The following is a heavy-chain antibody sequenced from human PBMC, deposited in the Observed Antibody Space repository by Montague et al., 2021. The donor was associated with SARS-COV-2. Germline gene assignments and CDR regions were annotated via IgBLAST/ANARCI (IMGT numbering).Heavy chain of an antibody. CDR1: GDPISIGYFY. Sequence: SETLSLTCTVSGDPISIGYFYWGWIRQPPGKGLEWVGTIHYSGITYYNPSLKSRVTISVDTSRNQFSLKLSSVTAADTAIYYCARHLAISGPPAVSDYWGQGTLVTVSS. V-gene: IGHV4-39*01. J-gene: IGHJ4*02. CDR3: ARHLAISGPPAVSDY. D-gene: IGHD2-2*01. CDR2: IHYSGIT.